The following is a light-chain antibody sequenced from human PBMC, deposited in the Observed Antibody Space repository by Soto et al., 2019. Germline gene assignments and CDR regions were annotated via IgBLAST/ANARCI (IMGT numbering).Light chain of an antibody. CDR2: DTS. V-gene: IGKV3-15*01. Sequence: EVVMTQSPATLSVSPGEGVTLTCRANQGIGDTLAWYQHKPGQTPRVLIYDTSTRATGVPARFSGSGAGTDFTLTISRLEPEDFAVYYCQQYDSSPRTFGQGTKVDIK. J-gene: IGKJ1*01. CDR1: QGIGDT. CDR3: QQYDSSPRT.